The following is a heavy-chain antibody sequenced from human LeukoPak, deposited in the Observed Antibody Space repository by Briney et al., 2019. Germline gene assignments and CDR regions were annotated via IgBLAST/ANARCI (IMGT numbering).Heavy chain of an antibody. CDR2: ISSSSSTI. Sequence: GGSLRLSCAASGFTFSSYSMNWVRQAPGKGLEWVSYISSSSSTIYYADSVKGRFTISRDNAKNSLYPQMNSLRDEDTAVYYCARDPPRRARIAAAPPDYWGQGTLVTVSS. J-gene: IGHJ4*02. V-gene: IGHV3-48*02. CDR1: GFTFSSYS. CDR3: ARDPPRRARIAAAPPDY. D-gene: IGHD6-13*01.